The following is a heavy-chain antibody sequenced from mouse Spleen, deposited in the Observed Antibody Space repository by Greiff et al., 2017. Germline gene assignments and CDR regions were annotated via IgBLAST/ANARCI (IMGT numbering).Heavy chain of an antibody. CDR1: GYTFTSYW. Sequence: QVQLQQPGAELVKPGASVTMSCKASGYTFTSYWITWVKQRPGQGLEWIGDIYPGSGSTNYNEKFKSKATLTVDTSSSTAYMQLSSLTSEDSAVYYCARWAAITTVFDYWGQGTTLTVSS. CDR2: IYPGSGST. J-gene: IGHJ2*01. CDR3: ARWAAITTVFDY. D-gene: IGHD1-1*01. V-gene: IGHV1-55*01.